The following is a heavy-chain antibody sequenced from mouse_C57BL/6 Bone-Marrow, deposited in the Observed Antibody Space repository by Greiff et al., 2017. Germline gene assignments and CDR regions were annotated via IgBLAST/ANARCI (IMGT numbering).Heavy chain of an antibody. V-gene: IGHV1-61*01. CDR2: IYPSDSET. Sequence: QVQLQQPGAELVRPGSSVTLSCKASGYTFTSYWMDWVKQRPGQGLEWIGNIYPSDSETPYNQKFKDKATLTVDKSSSTAYMQLSSLTSEDSAVYYCARRYQGYFDVWGTGTTVTVSS. D-gene: IGHD1-1*01. CDR1: GYTFTSYW. J-gene: IGHJ1*03. CDR3: ARRYQGYFDV.